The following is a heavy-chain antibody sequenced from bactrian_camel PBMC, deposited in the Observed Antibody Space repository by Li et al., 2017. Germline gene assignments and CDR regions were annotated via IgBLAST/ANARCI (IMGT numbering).Heavy chain of an antibody. CDR3: AADRCPYCSGGACPPYQVLSRSKYNT. CDR1: GDMNNRYY. J-gene: IGHJ6*01. CDR2: LFTGGIT. D-gene: IGHD2*01. V-gene: IGHV3S53*01. Sequence: QVQLVESGGGSVQAGGSLRLSCVASGDMNNRYYIGCFRGAPGKEREGVASLFTGGITYYSDSVKGRFTISQGNATNTVDLQMNGLKPEDTAMYYCAADRCPYCSGGACPPYQVLSRSKYNTWGQGTQVTVS.